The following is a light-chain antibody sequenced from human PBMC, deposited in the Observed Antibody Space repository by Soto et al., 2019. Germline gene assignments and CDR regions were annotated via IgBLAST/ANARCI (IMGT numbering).Light chain of an antibody. Sequence: EIVLTQSPGTLSLSPGERATLSCRASQIVSSNFLAWYQQNPGQAPRLLIYGASSRATGIPDRFSGSGSGTDFTLTINSLENEDFAVYYCQSYGTSPLTFGGGTQVEIK. CDR2: GAS. CDR3: QSYGTSPLT. J-gene: IGKJ4*01. CDR1: QIVSSNF. V-gene: IGKV3-20*01.